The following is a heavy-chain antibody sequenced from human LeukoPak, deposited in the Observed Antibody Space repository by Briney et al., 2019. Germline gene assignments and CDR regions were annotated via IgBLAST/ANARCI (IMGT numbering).Heavy chain of an antibody. CDR3: AGTQEGDFWSGYLDY. V-gene: IGHV4-59*01. D-gene: IGHD3-3*01. CDR2: IYYSGST. CDR1: GGSISSYY. Sequence: SGTLSLTCTVSGGSISSYYWSWIRQPPGKGLEWIGYIYYSGSTNYNPSLKSRVTISVDTSKNQFSLKLSSVTAADTAVYYCAGTQEGDFWSGYLDYWGQGTLVTVSS. J-gene: IGHJ4*02.